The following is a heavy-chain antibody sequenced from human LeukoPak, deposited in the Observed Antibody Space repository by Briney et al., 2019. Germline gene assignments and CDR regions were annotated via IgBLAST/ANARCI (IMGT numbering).Heavy chain of an antibody. D-gene: IGHD3-22*01. J-gene: IGHJ6*02. CDR2: ISGSGGST. Sequence: GGSLRLSCAASGFTFSSYAMSWVRQAPGKGLEWVSAISGSGGSTYYADSVKGRFTISRDNSKNTLCLQMNSLRAEDTAVYYCAKFKFLTVITGVWARDGMDVWGQGTTVTVSS. CDR3: AKFKFLTVITGVWARDGMDV. V-gene: IGHV3-23*01. CDR1: GFTFSSYA.